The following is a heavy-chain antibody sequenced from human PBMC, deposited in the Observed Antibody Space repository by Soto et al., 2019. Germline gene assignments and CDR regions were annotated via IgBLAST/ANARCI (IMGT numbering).Heavy chain of an antibody. J-gene: IGHJ4*02. Sequence: PGGSLRLSCAASGFTFSSYGMHWVRQAPGKGLEWVAVISYDGSNKYYADSVKGRFTISRDTSKNTLYLQMNSLRAEDTAVYYCGGYPNFGGFWGQGTQVTVSS. CDR1: GFTFSSYG. CDR2: ISYDGSNK. D-gene: IGHD2-21*01. V-gene: IGHV3-30*03. CDR3: GGYPNFGGF.